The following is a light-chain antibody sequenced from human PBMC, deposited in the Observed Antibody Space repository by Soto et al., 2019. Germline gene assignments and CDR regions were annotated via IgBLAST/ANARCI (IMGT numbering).Light chain of an antibody. J-gene: IGKJ5*01. CDR3: QQRSNWPIT. V-gene: IGKV3-11*01. CDR2: DAS. CDR1: QSVSTY. Sequence: EIVLTQSPATLSLSPGEGATLSCRASQSVSTYLAWYQQKPCQAPRLLIYDASNRATGIPARFSGSGSGTDFTLTISSLEPEDFAVYYCQQRSNWPITFGQGTRLEIK.